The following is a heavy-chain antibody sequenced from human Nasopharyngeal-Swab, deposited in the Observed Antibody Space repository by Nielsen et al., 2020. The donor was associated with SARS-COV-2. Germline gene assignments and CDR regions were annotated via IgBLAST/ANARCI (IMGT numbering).Heavy chain of an antibody. CDR3: AKDRSWRLDAIDS. CDR1: GFTFSSYA. CDR2: IHSDPSNT. V-gene: IGHV3-23*03. Sequence: GESLKISCAASGFTFSSYAMSWVRQAPGKGLEWVSVIHSDPSNTYYVDSVKGRFTISRDNSKKTLFLQMDSLRVEDTAVYYCAKDRSWRLDAIDSWGQGTLVTVSS. J-gene: IGHJ4*02. D-gene: IGHD6-13*01.